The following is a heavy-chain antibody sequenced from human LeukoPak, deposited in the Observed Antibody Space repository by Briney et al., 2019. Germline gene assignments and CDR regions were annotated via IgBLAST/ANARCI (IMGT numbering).Heavy chain of an antibody. CDR3: SRARTDYDFWSGYFDY. Sequence: TSESLSLTCTVAGGSISSYYWSWIRQPPGKGLEWIGYIYYSGSTNYNPSLKSRVTISVDTPKNQFSLKLSAVTAAARPCYYWSRARTDYDFWSGYFDYWGQGTLVTVSS. CDR1: GGSISSYY. J-gene: IGHJ4*02. D-gene: IGHD3-3*01. V-gene: IGHV4-59*01. CDR2: IYYSGST.